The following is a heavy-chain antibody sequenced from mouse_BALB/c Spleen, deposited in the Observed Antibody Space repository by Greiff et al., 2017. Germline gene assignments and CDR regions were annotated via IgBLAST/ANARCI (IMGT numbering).Heavy chain of an antibody. V-gene: IGHV3-6*02. CDR1: GYSITSGYY. D-gene: IGHD1-1*02. CDR2: ISYDGSN. CDR3: AREGGYYGYFDV. J-gene: IGHJ1*01. Sequence: EVQLQQSGPGLVKPSQSLSLTCSVTGYSITSGYYWNWIRQFPGNKLEWMGYISYDGSNNYNPSLKNRISITRDTSKNQFFLKLNSVTTEDTATYYCAREGGYYGYFDVWGAGTTVTVSS.